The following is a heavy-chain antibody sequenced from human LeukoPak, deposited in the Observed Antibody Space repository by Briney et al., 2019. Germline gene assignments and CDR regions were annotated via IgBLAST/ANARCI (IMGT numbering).Heavy chain of an antibody. CDR1: GGSISSSSYY. D-gene: IGHD3-10*01. V-gene: IGHV4-39*07. CDR3: ARGRRQNYGSGSYGIDY. CDR2: IYYSGSS. Sequence: SETLSLTCTISGGSISSSSYYWGWIRQPPGKGLEWIGSIYYSGSSYYNPSLKSRVTISVDTSKNQFSLKLSSVTAADTAVYYCARGRRQNYGSGSYGIDYWGQGTLVTVSS. J-gene: IGHJ4*02.